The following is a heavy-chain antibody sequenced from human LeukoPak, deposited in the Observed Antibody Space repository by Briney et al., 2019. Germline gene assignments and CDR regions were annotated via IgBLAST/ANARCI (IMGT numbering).Heavy chain of an antibody. J-gene: IGHJ4*02. D-gene: IGHD1-26*01. CDR3: ARVSVGATFIPHFDY. CDR1: GGSISSYY. V-gene: IGHV4-59*01. CDR2: IYYSGST. Sequence: SETLSLTCTVSGGSISSYYWSWIRQPPGKGLEWIGYIYYSGSTNYNPSLKSRVTISVDTSKNQFSLKLSSVTAADTAVYYCARVSVGATFIPHFDYWGQGTLVTVSS.